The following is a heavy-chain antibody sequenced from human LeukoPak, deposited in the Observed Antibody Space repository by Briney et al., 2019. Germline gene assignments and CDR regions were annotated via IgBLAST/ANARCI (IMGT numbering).Heavy chain of an antibody. V-gene: IGHV4-59*01. CDR2: IYYSGST. J-gene: IGHJ5*02. Sequence: SETLSLTCTVSGGSISSYYWSWIRQPPGKGLEGIGYIYYSGSTNYNPSLKSRVTISVDTSKNQFSLKLSSVTAADTAVYYCARGHGGKGWFDPWGQGTLVTVSS. CDR3: ARGHGGKGWFDP. CDR1: GGSISSYY. D-gene: IGHD2-15*01.